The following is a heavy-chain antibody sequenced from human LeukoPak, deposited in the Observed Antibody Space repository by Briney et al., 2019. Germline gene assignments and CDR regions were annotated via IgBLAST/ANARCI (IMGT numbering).Heavy chain of an antibody. CDR2: IYTSGST. CDR1: GGSISSYY. J-gene: IGHJ4*02. D-gene: IGHD3-22*01. CDR3: ARNYDSSGYYYLIVDY. Sequence: SETLSLTCTVSGGSISSYYWSRIRQPAGKGLEWIGRIYTSGSTNYNPSLKSRVTISVDTSKNQFSLKLSSVTAADTAVYYCARNYDSSGYYYLIVDYWGQGTLVTVSS. V-gene: IGHV4-4*07.